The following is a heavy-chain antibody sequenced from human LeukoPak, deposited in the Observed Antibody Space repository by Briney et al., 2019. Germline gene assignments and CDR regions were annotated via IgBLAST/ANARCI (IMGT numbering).Heavy chain of an antibody. CDR3: AAQVVPAAIPYYYYYTDV. V-gene: IGHV4-31*01. J-gene: IGHJ6*03. Sequence: SETLSLTCTVSGGSISSGGYYWSWIRPHPGKGLDWIGYIYYSGSTYYNQSLKTPVNISVDTSKNQFSLKLSSVTAADTAVYYCAAQVVPAAIPYYYYYTDVWGKGTTVTVSS. CDR1: GGSISSGGYY. D-gene: IGHD2-2*01. CDR2: IYYSGST.